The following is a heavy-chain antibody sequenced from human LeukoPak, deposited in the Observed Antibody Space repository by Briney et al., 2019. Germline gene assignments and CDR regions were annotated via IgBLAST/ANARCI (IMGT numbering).Heavy chain of an antibody. Sequence: SETLSLTWAVYGGSFSGYYWSWIRQPPGKGLEWIGEINHSGSTNYNPSLKSRVTISVDTSKNQFSLKLSSVTAADTAVYYCARDQGSYRTNWFDPWGQGTLVTVSS. V-gene: IGHV4-34*01. CDR1: GGSFSGYY. J-gene: IGHJ5*02. D-gene: IGHD5-18*01. CDR3: ARDQGSYRTNWFDP. CDR2: INHSGST.